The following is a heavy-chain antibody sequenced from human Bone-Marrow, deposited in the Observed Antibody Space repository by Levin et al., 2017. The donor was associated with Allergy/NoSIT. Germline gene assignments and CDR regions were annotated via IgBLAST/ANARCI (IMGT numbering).Heavy chain of an antibody. CDR2: IKQDGSEK. CDR1: GFTFSSYW. Sequence: PGGSLRLSCAASGFTFSSYWMSWVRQAPGKGLEWVANIKQDGSEKYYVDSVKGRFTISRDNAKNSLYLQMNSLRAEDTAVYYCARVMPGIAVAGTVQAFDIWGQGTMVTVSS. CDR3: ARVMPGIAVAGTVQAFDI. D-gene: IGHD6-19*01. V-gene: IGHV3-7*04. J-gene: IGHJ3*02.